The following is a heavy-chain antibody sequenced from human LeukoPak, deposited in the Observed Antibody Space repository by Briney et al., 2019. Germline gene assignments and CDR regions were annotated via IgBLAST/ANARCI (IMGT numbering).Heavy chain of an antibody. CDR1: GFTFSDFH. D-gene: IGHD6-13*01. V-gene: IGHV3-11*01. Sequence: GGSLRLSCAASGFTFSDFHMSWIRQAPGKGLEWVSYISGSTGTTYYAASVKGRFTSSRDNAKNSLYLQMNSLRAEDTAVYYCAREGSSSWFVNSWGQGTLVTVSS. CDR3: AREGSSSWFVNS. CDR2: ISGSTGTT. J-gene: IGHJ4*02.